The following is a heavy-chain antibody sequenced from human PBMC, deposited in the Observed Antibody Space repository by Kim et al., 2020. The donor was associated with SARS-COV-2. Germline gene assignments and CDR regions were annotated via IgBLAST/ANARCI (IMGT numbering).Heavy chain of an antibody. CDR2: IYYSGST. CDR3: ASQIGGGEGTFDY. Sequence: SETLSLTCTVSGDSISSGGYWWGWIRQPPGKELEWVGSIYYSGSTYYSPSLKSRVTISVDTSTNQVSLKLNSVTAADTAVYYCASQIGGGEGTFDYWG. V-gene: IGHV4-39*01. D-gene: IGHD2-21*01. CDR1: GDSISSGGYW. J-gene: IGHJ4*01.